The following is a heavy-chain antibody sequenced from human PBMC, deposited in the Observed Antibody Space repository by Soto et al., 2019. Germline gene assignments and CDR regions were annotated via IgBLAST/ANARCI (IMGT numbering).Heavy chain of an antibody. CDR1: GFTFSDYY. Sequence: GGSLRLSCAASGFTFSDYYMSWIRQAPGKGLEWVSYISSSGSTIYYADSVKGRFTISRDNAKNSLYLQMNSLRAEDTAVYYCARDIIQLSSLSHNFDYWGQGTLVTVSS. J-gene: IGHJ4*02. V-gene: IGHV3-11*01. CDR3: ARDIIQLSSLSHNFDY. CDR2: ISSSGSTI. D-gene: IGHD5-18*01.